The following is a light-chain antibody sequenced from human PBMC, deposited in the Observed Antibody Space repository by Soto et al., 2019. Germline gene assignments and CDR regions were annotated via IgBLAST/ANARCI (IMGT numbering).Light chain of an antibody. CDR2: AAS. CDR3: QQSYRTPYT. J-gene: IGKJ2*01. V-gene: IGKV1-39*01. Sequence: IQLTQSPSSLSASVGDTVTITCRASQRISTYLNWYQQKPGKAPNLLIQAASSLPSGVPSSFSGSGSETDFTLTISGLRPEDFATYYCQQSYRTPYTFGQGTKLEVK. CDR1: QRISTY.